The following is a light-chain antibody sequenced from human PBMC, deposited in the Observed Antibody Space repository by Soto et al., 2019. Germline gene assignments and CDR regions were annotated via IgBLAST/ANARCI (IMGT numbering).Light chain of an antibody. V-gene: IGKV3-20*01. CDR2: GTS. CDR3: QQYDTSPRT. CDR1: QSVNSNY. J-gene: IGKJ1*01. Sequence: EIVLTQSPGTLSLSPGERATLSCRASQSVNSNYLAWYQQKPGQGPRVLMYGTSSRATGIPDRFSGSGSGKDFTLTISRLEPEDFAVYYCQQYDTSPRTFGQGTQVEI.